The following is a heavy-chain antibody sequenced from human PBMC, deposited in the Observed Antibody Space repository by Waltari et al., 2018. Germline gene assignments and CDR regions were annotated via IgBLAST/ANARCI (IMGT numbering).Heavy chain of an antibody. CDR2: IRTRGGKT. D-gene: IGHD5-12*01. Sequence: EVQLVESGGGLVKPGGSLRLSCAASGFTGFTFSSYNMNWVRQGPGKGPKWAASIRTRGGKTYQEASVRGRFTNARDNAKNLLYLQMNSLRAEDTAVYYCAKERWPDKDYEYGTYFDYWGQGSLVTVSS. J-gene: IGHJ4*02. CDR3: AKERWPDKDYEYGTYFDY. V-gene: IGHV3-21*02. CDR1: GFTGFTFSSYN.